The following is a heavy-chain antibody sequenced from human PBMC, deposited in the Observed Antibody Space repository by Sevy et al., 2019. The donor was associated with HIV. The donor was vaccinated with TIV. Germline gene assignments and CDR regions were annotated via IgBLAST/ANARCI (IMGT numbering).Heavy chain of an antibody. CDR3: ARGFCVSSSCSGSS. CDR2: ISGSDST. CDR1: GFTFRTYA. V-gene: IGHV3-23*01. D-gene: IGHD2-2*01. J-gene: IGHJ4*02. Sequence: GGSLRLSCTASGFTFRTYAMSWVRQAPGKGLDWVSGKGLEWVSAISGSDSTYYADSVKGRFTISRDNAKNSLNLQMDSLTAEDTAVYYCARGFCVSSSCSGSSWGQGTLVTVSS.